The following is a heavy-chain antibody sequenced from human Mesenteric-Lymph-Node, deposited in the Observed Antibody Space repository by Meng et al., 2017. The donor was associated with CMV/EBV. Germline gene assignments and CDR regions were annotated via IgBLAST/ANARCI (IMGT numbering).Heavy chain of an antibody. J-gene: IGHJ6*02. CDR3: ARDGRDFWSGYPETSYYYYGMDV. Sequence: GSLRLSCAASGFTVSSNYMSWVRQPPGKGLEWIGSIYYSGSTYYNPSLKSRVTISVDTSKNQFSLKLSSVTAADTAVYYCARDGRDFWSGYPETSYYYYGMDVWGQGTTVTVSS. D-gene: IGHD3-3*01. V-gene: IGHV4-39*07. CDR1: GFTVSSNY. CDR2: IYYSGST.